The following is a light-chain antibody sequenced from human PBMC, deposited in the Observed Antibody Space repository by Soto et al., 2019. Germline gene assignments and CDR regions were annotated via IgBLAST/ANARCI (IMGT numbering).Light chain of an antibody. CDR1: QSVTRSF. V-gene: IGKV3-11*01. J-gene: IGKJ4*01. Sequence: EIVLTQSPGTLSLSPGERVTLSCRASQSVTRSFLAWYQQKPGQAPRLLIYDASNRATAIPVRFSGSGSGTDFTLTISSLEPEDSAVYYCQYRGIWPPGATFGGGTKVEIK. CDR2: DAS. CDR3: QYRGIWPPGAT.